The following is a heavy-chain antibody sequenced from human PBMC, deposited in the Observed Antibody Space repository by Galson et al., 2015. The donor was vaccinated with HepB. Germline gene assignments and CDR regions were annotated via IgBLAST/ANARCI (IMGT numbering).Heavy chain of an antibody. Sequence: SLRLSCAASGFTFSSYSMNWVRQAPGKGLEWVSYISSSSSTIYYADSVKGRFTISRDNAKNSLYLQMNSLRAEDTAVYYCARDRLAAYQLLWFWETSDYWGQGTLVTVSS. CDR3: ARDRLAAYQLLWFWETSDY. V-gene: IGHV3-48*01. D-gene: IGHD3-10*01. J-gene: IGHJ4*02. CDR1: GFTFSSYS. CDR2: ISSSSSTI.